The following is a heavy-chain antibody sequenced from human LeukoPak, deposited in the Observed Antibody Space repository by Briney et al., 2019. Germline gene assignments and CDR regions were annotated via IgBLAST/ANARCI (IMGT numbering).Heavy chain of an antibody. V-gene: IGHV4-61*01. CDR2: IYYSGST. J-gene: IGHJ5*02. Sequence: SETLSLTCTVSGGSVSSGSYYWSWIRQPPRKGLEWIGYIYYSGSTNYNPSLKSRATISVDTSKNQFSLKLSSVTAADTAVYYCASPRSYYDSSGYYISWGQGTLVTVSS. CDR1: GGSVSSGSYY. D-gene: IGHD3-22*01. CDR3: ASPRSYYDSSGYYIS.